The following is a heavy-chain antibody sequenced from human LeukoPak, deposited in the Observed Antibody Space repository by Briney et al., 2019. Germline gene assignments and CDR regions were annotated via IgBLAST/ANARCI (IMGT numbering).Heavy chain of an antibody. CDR1: GYTFTGYY. V-gene: IGHV1-2*02. CDR2: INPNSGGT. J-gene: IGHJ3*02. D-gene: IGHD6-19*01. CDR3: ASGIAVAVDAFDI. Sequence: RASVKVSCKASGYTFTGYYMHWVRQAPGQGLEWMGWINPNSGGTNYAQKFQGRVTMTRDTSISTAYMELSRLRSDDTAVYYCASGIAVAVDAFDIWDQGTMVTVSS.